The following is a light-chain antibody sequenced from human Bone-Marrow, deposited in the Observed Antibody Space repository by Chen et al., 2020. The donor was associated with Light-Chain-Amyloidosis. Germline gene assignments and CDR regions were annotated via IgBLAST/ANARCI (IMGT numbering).Light chain of an antibody. V-gene: IGLV2-14*01. CDR1: TSAVGGHNH. Sequence: QSXXTQPASVSGXPGQXXXISXXGTTSAVGGHNHVSCYQQHADKPPKLIIYEVTNRPSWVPXRFSVSKSXNTXXLTXSXLQXXXEADXXCSSXTITXTLVFGXGTRVTVL. CDR3: SSXTITXTLV. J-gene: IGLJ1*01. CDR2: EVT.